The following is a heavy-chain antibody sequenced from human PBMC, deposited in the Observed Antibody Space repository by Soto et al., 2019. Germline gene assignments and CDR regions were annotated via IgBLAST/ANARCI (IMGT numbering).Heavy chain of an antibody. CDR2: VYSSGGT. CDR1: GGSMSSYY. D-gene: IGHD3-3*01. Sequence: SETLSLTCTVSGGSMSSYYWTWIRQPAGKGLEWIGRVYSSGGTHYNPSLKSRVTISLDTSKNQFSLRLLSVTDADTAVYYCARGQRFSDWFDPWGQGTLVTVS. CDR3: ARGQRFSDWFDP. J-gene: IGHJ5*02. V-gene: IGHV4-4*07.